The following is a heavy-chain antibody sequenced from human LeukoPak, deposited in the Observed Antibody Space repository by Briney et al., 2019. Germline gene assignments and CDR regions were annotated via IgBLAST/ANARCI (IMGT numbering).Heavy chain of an antibody. D-gene: IGHD6-13*01. CDR1: GFLFSSYW. J-gene: IGHJ4*02. CDR3: VILSSSWSLFDY. Sequence: GGSLRLSCAASGFLFSSYWMHWVRQVPGKGLLWVSRINSDGSATIYADSVRGRFTISRDNAKNTLYLQMSGLRAEDTAVYYCVILSSSWSLFDYWGQGTLVTVSS. CDR2: INSDGSAT. V-gene: IGHV3-74*01.